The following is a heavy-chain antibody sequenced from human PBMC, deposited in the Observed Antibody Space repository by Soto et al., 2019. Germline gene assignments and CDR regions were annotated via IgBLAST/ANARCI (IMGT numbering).Heavy chain of an antibody. D-gene: IGHD2-15*01. J-gene: IGHJ6*03. CDR3: AGRGYGRRWPNGYMDV. Sequence: EAQLVESGGGLVQPGGSLRLSCAASGFTFSNYEMHWVRQAPGKGLEYVSGISNNGAHTDYAKSVKGRFTISRDNSENTLYLQMGSPRAEDMALYYCAGRGYGRRWPNGYMDVWGKGTTVTVSS. CDR1: GFTFSNYE. CDR2: ISNNGAHT. V-gene: IGHV3-64*01.